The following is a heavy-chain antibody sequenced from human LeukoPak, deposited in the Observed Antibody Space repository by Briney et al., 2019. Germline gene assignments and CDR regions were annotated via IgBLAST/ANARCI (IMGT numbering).Heavy chain of an antibody. CDR3: ARDNVLLWFGELFASHAFDI. CDR1: GYTFTSYG. J-gene: IGHJ3*02. CDR2: ISAYNGNT. D-gene: IGHD3-10*01. Sequence: ASVKVSCKASGYTFTSYGISWVRQAPGQGLEWMGWISAYNGNTNYAQKLQGRVTMTTDTSTSTAYMEPRSLRSDDTAVYYCARDNVLLWFGELFASHAFDIWGQGTMVTVSS. V-gene: IGHV1-18*01.